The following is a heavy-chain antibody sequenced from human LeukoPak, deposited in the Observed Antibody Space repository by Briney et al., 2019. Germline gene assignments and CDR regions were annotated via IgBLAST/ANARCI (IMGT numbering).Heavy chain of an antibody. D-gene: IGHD3-22*01. Sequence: SETLSLTCAVYGGSFSGYYWSWIRQPPGKGLEWIGEINHSGSTNYNPSLKSRVTISVDTSKNQFSLKLSSVTAADTAVYYCARVGTLITMIVVEGVDPWGQGTLVTVSS. J-gene: IGHJ5*02. CDR1: GGSFSGYY. CDR3: ARVGTLITMIVVEGVDP. CDR2: INHSGST. V-gene: IGHV4-34*01.